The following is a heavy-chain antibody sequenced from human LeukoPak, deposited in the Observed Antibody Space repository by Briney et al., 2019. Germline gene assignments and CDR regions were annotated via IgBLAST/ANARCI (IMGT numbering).Heavy chain of an antibody. CDR2: IYSGGST. D-gene: IGHD6-19*01. Sequence: GGSLRLSCAASGFTVSSNYMSWVRQAPGKGLEWVSVIYSGGSTYYADSVKGRFTISRDNSKNTLYLQMNSLRAEDTAVYYCAKVSRPHIAVADYFDYWGQGTLVTVSS. V-gene: IGHV3-53*01. J-gene: IGHJ4*02. CDR3: AKVSRPHIAVADYFDY. CDR1: GFTVSSNY.